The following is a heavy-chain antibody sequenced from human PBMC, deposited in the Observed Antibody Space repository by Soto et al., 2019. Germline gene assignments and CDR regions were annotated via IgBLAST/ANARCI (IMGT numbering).Heavy chain of an antibody. CDR2: MNPNSGNT. J-gene: IGHJ6*03. Sequence: GASVKVSCKASGYTFTSYDINWVRQATGQGLEWMGWMNPNSGNTGYAQKFQGRVTMTRNTSISTAYMEPSSLRSEDTAVYYCARGYCTNGVCSYLFDYYYYYMDVWGKGTTVTVSS. V-gene: IGHV1-8*01. D-gene: IGHD2-8*01. CDR1: GYTFTSYD. CDR3: ARGYCTNGVCSYLFDYYYYYMDV.